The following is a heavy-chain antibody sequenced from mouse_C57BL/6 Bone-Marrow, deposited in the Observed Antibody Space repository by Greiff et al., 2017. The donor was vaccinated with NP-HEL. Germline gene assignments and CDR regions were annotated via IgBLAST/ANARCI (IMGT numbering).Heavy chain of an antibody. CDR1: GYTFTSYT. Sequence: VQLQQSGAELARPGASVKMSCKASGYTFTSYTMHWVKQRPGQGLEWIGYINPSSGYTKYNQKFKDKATLTADKSSSTAYMQLSSLPSEDSAVYYCARKRALGLDYWGQGTTLTVSS. CDR3: ARKRALGLDY. CDR2: INPSSGYT. V-gene: IGHV1-4*01. J-gene: IGHJ2*01. D-gene: IGHD3-3*01.